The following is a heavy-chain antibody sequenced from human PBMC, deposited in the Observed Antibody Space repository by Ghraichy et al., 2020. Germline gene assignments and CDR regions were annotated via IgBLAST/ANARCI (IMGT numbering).Heavy chain of an antibody. Sequence: SETLSLTCDVSGDSINSNNWWSWVRQSPGKGLEWIGEIYHSGSTNYKPSLKSLVTISIDKSKNQFSLKLTSVTAADTAVYYCTRARDYYYYYGMDVWGQGNTVTGSS. CDR2: IYHSGST. J-gene: IGHJ6*02. V-gene: IGHV4-4*02. CDR3: TRARDYYYYYGMDV. CDR1: GDSINSNNW.